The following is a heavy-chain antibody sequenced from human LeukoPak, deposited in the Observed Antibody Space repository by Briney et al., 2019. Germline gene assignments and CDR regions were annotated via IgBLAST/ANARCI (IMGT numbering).Heavy chain of an antibody. CDR2: INHSGST. Sequence: SETLSLTCAVYGGSFSGYYWSWIRQPPGKGLEWIGEINHSGSTNYNPSLKSRVTISLDTSKNQFSLKLSSVTAADTAVYYCARVGVVVVAATLAIDWFDPWGQGTLVTVSS. V-gene: IGHV4-34*01. CDR1: GGSFSGYY. D-gene: IGHD2-15*01. J-gene: IGHJ5*02. CDR3: ARVGVVVVAATLAIDWFDP.